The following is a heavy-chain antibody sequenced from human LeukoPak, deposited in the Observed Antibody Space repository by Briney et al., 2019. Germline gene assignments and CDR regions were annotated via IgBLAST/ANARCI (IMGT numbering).Heavy chain of an antibody. CDR3: ARDSRDTIVVVPAAGGYYMDV. Sequence: SETLSLTCTVSGGSISSYYWSWIRQPAGKGLEWIGRIYTSGSTNYNPSLKSRVTMSVDTSKNRFSLKLSSVTAADTAVYYCARDSRDTIVVVPAAGGYYMDVWGKGTTVTVSS. CDR1: GGSISSYY. V-gene: IGHV4-4*07. J-gene: IGHJ6*03. D-gene: IGHD2-2*01. CDR2: IYTSGST.